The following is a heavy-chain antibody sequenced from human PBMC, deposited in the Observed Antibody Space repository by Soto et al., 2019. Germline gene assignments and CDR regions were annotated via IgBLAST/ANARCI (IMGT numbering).Heavy chain of an antibody. CDR2: IIPIFGTA. V-gene: IGHV1-69*06. CDR1: GGTFRSYA. CDR3: ATGRNYYYYMDV. J-gene: IGHJ6*03. Sequence: ASVKVSCNASGGTFRSYAISWVRQAPGKGLEWMGGIIPIFGTANYAQKFQGRVTMTADTSTSTAYMELSSLRSEDTAVYYCATGRNYYYYMDVWGKGTTVTVSS.